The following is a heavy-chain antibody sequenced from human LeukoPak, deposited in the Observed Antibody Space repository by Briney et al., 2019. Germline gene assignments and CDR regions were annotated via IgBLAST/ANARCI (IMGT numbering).Heavy chain of an antibody. CDR1: GGSFSGYY. Sequence: SETLSLTCAVYGGSFSGYYWSWIRQPPGKGLEWIGEINHSGSTNYNPSLKSRVTISVDTSKNQFSLKLSSVTAADTAVYYCARLVWFGESYFDYWGQGTLVTVSP. J-gene: IGHJ4*02. CDR2: INHSGST. V-gene: IGHV4-34*01. D-gene: IGHD3-10*01. CDR3: ARLVWFGESYFDY.